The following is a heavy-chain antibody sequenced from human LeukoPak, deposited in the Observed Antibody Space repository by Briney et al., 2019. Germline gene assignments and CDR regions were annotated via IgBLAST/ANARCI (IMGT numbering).Heavy chain of an antibody. CDR2: ITWNGGST. CDR1: GFTFDDYG. D-gene: IGHD6-19*01. CDR3: ARDITMDSSGWYGDFDY. V-gene: IGHV3-20*04. Sequence: PGGSLRPSCAASGFTFDDYGMSWVRQAPGKGLEWVSGITWNGGSTGYADSVKGRFTISRDNAKNSLYLQMNSLRAEDTALYYCARDITMDSSGWYGDFDYWGQGTLVTVSS. J-gene: IGHJ4*02.